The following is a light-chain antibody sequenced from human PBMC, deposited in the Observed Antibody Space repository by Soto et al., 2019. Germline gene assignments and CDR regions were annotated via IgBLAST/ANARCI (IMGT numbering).Light chain of an antibody. CDR2: GAS. CDR1: QSFTSTS. J-gene: IGKJ1*01. V-gene: IGKV3-20*01. CDR3: QQYDSSPRT. Sequence: EIVLTQSPGTLSLSPGERATLSCRASQSFTSTSLAWYQQKPGQAPRPLISGASRRAAGIPDRFSGSGSGTDFTLTISRLESEDIAVYYCQQYDSSPRTFGQGTKVDIK.